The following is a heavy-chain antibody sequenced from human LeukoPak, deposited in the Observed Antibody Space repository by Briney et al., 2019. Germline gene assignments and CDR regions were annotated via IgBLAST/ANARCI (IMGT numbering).Heavy chain of an antibody. CDR2: MYYSGST. CDR3: ARVTSSEGFWSGYYAFDI. Sequence: SETLSLTCTVSGGSFSSYYWSWIRQPPGKGLEWIGYMYYSGSTNYNPSLKSRVTLSVDTSKNQFSLKLSPVTAADTAVYYCARVTSSEGFWSGYYAFDIWGQGTMVTVSS. J-gene: IGHJ3*02. CDR1: GGSFSSYY. D-gene: IGHD3-3*01. V-gene: IGHV4-59*01.